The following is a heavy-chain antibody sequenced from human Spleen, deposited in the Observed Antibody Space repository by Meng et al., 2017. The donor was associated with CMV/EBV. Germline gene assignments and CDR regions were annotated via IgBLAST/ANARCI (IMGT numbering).Heavy chain of an antibody. CDR3: AKGPTDFWSGYYIVS. D-gene: IGHD3-3*01. V-gene: IGHV3-30*04. CDR1: GFTFSSYA. Sequence: LSLTCAASGFTFSSYAMHWVRQAPGKGLEWVAVISYDGSNKYYADSVKGRFTISRDNSKNTLYLQMNSLRAEDTAVYYCAKGPTDFWSGYYIVSWGQGTLVTVSS. CDR2: ISYDGSNK. J-gene: IGHJ5*02.